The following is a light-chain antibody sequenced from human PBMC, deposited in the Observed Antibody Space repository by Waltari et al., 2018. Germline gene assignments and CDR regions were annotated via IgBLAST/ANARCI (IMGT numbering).Light chain of an antibody. CDR3: MQALRSPHT. V-gene: IGKV2-30*01. Sequence: DVVMTQSPLSLPVTLGQPASISCKSSQSIVYSDGNIYLNWIQQRPGQSPRRLINKVSTRDSGVPDRFSGSGSGTDFTLKISSVEAEDVGVYYCMQALRSPHTFGQGTKLEIK. CDR1: QSIVYSDGNIY. CDR2: KVS. J-gene: IGKJ2*01.